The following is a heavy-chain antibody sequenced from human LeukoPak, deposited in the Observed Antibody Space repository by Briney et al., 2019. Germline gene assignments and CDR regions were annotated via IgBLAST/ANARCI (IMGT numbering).Heavy chain of an antibody. V-gene: IGHV3-20*04. D-gene: IGHD5-12*01. Sequence: GGSLRLSCAVSGFTFDDYGMSWVRQAPGKGLEWVSGINWNGGSTGYADSVKGRFTISRDNSKNTLYLQMNSLRAEDTAVYYCAKGLSGYDQSPFDYWGQGTLVTVSS. J-gene: IGHJ4*02. CDR1: GFTFDDYG. CDR3: AKGLSGYDQSPFDY. CDR2: INWNGGST.